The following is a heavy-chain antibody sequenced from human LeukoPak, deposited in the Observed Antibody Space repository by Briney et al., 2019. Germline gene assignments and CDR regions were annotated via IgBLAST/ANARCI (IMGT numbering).Heavy chain of an antibody. V-gene: IGHV1-8*01. D-gene: IGHD2-2*02. CDR2: MNPNSGNT. J-gene: IGHJ6*03. CDR3: AREGLNIVVVPAAISYYYYMDV. Sequence: GASVKVSCKASGYTFTSYDINWVRQATGQGLEWVGWMNPNSGNTGYAQKFQGRVTMTRNTSISTAYMELSSLRSEDTAVYYCAREGLNIVVVPAAISYYYYMDVWGKGTTVTVSS. CDR1: GYTFTSYD.